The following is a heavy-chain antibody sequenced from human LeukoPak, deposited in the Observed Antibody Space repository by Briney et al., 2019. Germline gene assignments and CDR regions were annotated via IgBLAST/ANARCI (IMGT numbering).Heavy chain of an antibody. CDR2: ISRNSDTI. Sequence: PGRSLRLSCAASGFTSDDYAMHWVRQAPGKGLEWVSGISRNSDTIGYVDSVKGRFTISRDNAKNSLYLQINSLRIEDMALYYCAKSYINYGGNSADAFDIWGQGTMVTVSS. CDR1: GFTSDDYA. D-gene: IGHD4-23*01. V-gene: IGHV3-9*02. J-gene: IGHJ3*02. CDR3: AKSYINYGGNSADAFDI.